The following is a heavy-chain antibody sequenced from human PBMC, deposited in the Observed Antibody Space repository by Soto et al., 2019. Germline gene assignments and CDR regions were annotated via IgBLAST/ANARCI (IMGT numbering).Heavy chain of an antibody. V-gene: IGHV3-30-3*01. D-gene: IGHD6-13*01. J-gene: IGHJ6*02. CDR1: GFTFSSYA. Sequence: GGSLRLSCAASGFTFSSYAMQWVRQAPGKGLAWVAVISYDGSNKYYADSVKGRFTTSRDNSKNTLYLQMNILRAEDTAVYYCARDKSSSWNGYYYYGTDVWGQGTTVTVSS. CDR3: ARDKSSSWNGYYYYGTDV. CDR2: ISYDGSNK.